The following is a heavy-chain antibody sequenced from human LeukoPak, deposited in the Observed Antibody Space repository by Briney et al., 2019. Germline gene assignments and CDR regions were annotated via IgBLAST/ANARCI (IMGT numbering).Heavy chain of an antibody. CDR1: GGSISSYY. CDR2: IYYSGST. Sequence: SETLSLTCTVSGGSISSYYWSWIRQPPGKGLEWIGYIYYSGSTNYNPSLKSRVTISVDTSKNQFSLKLSSVAAADTAVYYCARGRRIVGVIDYWGQGTLVTVSS. J-gene: IGHJ4*02. CDR3: ARGRRIVGVIDY. V-gene: IGHV4-59*01. D-gene: IGHD3-22*01.